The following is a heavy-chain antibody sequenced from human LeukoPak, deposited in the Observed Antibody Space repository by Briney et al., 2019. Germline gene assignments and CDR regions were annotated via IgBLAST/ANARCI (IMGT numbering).Heavy chain of an antibody. CDR1: GFTFSSYG. D-gene: IGHD3-3*01. CDR3: AKAGAVFWSAHGGKAY. V-gene: IGHV3-23*01. CDR2: ISGSGGST. J-gene: IGHJ4*02. Sequence: GGSLRLSCAASGFTFSSYGMHWVRQAPGKGLEWVSSISGSGGSTYYADSVKGRFTISRDNSKNTLYLQMNSLRAEDTAVYYCAKAGAVFWSAHGGKAYWGQGTLVTVSS.